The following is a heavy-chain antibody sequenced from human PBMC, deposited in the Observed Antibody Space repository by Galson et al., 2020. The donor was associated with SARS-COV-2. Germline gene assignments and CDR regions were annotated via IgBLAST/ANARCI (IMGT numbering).Heavy chain of an antibody. CDR3: ASVYNSDWFPFDN. D-gene: IGHD3-9*01. Sequence: GGSLRLSCAGSGFTVTTNYMTWVRQAPGKGLDWVAIIYSGGTTYYADSVKGRFTLSRDTSKNTLYLQMNSLRAEDTAVYYCASVYNSDWFPFDNWGQGTLVTVSS. CDR1: GFTVTTNY. J-gene: IGHJ4*02. CDR2: IYSGGTT. V-gene: IGHV3-66*01.